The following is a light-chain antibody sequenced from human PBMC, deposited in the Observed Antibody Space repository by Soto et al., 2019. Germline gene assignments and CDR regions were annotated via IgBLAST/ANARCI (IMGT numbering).Light chain of an antibody. Sequence: EVVWTRAPASQCLSPGGRGTLSWQASQSVSTFLAWYQQNPAQAPRLLVYDASNRATGIPARFSGIGYGTDFTLNMRSVEPEDFALSYCTPYHNWHAPTSGPGTRLEIK. J-gene: IGKJ5*01. CDR1: QSVSTF. CDR2: DAS. CDR3: TPYHNWHAPT. V-gene: IGKV3-11*01.